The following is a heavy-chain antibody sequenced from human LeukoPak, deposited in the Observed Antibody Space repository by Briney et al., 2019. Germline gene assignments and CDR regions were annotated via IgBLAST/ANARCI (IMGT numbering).Heavy chain of an antibody. Sequence: ASVKVSCKASGYTFTDYFIHWVRQAPGQGLEWMGWINPNSGGTNYAQKFQGRVTMTRDTSISTTYVELTSLRSDDTAVFFCAGGSPVITVTKEAHDYWGQGTLVTVSS. V-gene: IGHV1-2*02. D-gene: IGHD4-17*01. CDR2: INPNSGGT. CDR1: GYTFTDYF. J-gene: IGHJ4*02. CDR3: AGGSPVITVTKEAHDY.